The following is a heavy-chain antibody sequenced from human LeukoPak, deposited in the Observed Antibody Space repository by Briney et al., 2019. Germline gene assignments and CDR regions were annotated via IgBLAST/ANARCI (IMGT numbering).Heavy chain of an antibody. D-gene: IGHD6-19*01. V-gene: IGHV4-59*12. CDR3: ARVIFRRRLAVAGISRESYYYYYMDV. CDR1: GGSISSYY. Sequence: SETLSLTCTVSGGSISSYYWSWIRQPPGKGLEWIGYIYYSGSTYYNPSLKSRVTISVDTSKNQFSLKLSSVTAADTAVYYCARVIFRRRLAVAGISRESYYYYYMDVWGKGTTVTVSS. J-gene: IGHJ6*03. CDR2: IYYSGST.